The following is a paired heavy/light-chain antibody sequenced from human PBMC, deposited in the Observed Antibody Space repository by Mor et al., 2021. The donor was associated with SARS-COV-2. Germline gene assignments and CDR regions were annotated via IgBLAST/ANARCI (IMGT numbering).Heavy chain of an antibody. Sequence: QEQLQQSGPGLVKPSQTLSLTCAISGDSVSSKSAAWNWLRQSPSRGLEWLGRTYYRSKWNSDYALSVESRITINPDTSKNQFSLQLSSVTPDDTAVYYCARDSCSGGTCNWRFDLWGRGTLVTVSS. V-gene: IGHV6-1*01. J-gene: IGHJ2*01. D-gene: IGHD2-15*01. CDR1: GDSVSSKSAA. CDR2: TYYRSKWNS. CDR3: ARDSCSGGTCNWRFDL.
Light chain of an antibody. Sequence: DIVLTQSPLSLPVTPGEPASISCRSSQSLLHSNGNNYLHWYLQKPGQSPQLLIHLGSNRASGVPDKFSGSGSGTDFTLKISRVEAEDVGVYFCMQALRVPLTFGPGTKVDIK. CDR1: QSLLHSNGNNY. CDR2: LGS. J-gene: IGKJ3*01. V-gene: IGKV2-28*01. CDR3: MQALRVPLT.